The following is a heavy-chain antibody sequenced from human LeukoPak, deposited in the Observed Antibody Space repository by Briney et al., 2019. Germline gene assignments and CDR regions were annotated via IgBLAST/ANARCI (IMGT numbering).Heavy chain of an antibody. CDR1: GGSFSGYY. Sequence: SETLSLTCAVYGGSFSGYYWSWIRQPPGKGLEWIGEINHSESTNYNPSLKSRVTKSVDTSKNQFSLKLSSVTAADTAVYYCASGIAAAETFDYWGQGTLVTVSS. J-gene: IGHJ4*02. CDR2: INHSEST. CDR3: ASGIAAAETFDY. V-gene: IGHV4-34*01. D-gene: IGHD6-13*01.